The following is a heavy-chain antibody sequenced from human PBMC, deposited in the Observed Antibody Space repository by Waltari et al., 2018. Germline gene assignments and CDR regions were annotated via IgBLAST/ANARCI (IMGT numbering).Heavy chain of an antibody. J-gene: IGHJ4*02. D-gene: IGHD3-22*01. Sequence: QLQLQESGPGLVKPSETLSLTCTVSGGSISSSSYYWGWIRQPPGKGLEWIGSIYYSRSTYYNPALKSRVTICGDTTKDQFSLKLSSVNAADTAVYYCARHSVFWGPRYYDSSGYYFDYWGQGTLVTVSS. CDR2: IYYSRST. V-gene: IGHV4-39*01. CDR3: ARHSVFWGPRYYDSSGYYFDY. CDR1: GGSISSSSYY.